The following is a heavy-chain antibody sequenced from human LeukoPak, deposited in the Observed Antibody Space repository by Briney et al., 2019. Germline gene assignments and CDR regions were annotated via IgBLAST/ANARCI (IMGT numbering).Heavy chain of an antibody. D-gene: IGHD3-22*01. CDR3: ARDEDSSGYYS. J-gene: IGHJ4*02. V-gene: IGHV1-2*02. Sequence: ASVKVSCKASGYTFTGYYMHWVRQAPGQGLGWMGWINPNNGGTNYAQKFQGRVTMTRDTSISTAYMELSRLRSDDTAVYYCARDEDSSGYYSWGQGTLVTVSS. CDR1: GYTFTGYY. CDR2: INPNNGGT.